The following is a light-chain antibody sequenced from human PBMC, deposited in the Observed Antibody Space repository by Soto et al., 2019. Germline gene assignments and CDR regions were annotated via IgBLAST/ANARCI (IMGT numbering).Light chain of an antibody. Sequence: NFMLTQPHSVSESPVKTVTISCTGTSGSISSNYVQWYQKRPGSAPTTVIYEDNQRPSGVPDRFSCYIDTSSNSASLTIYGLKTEDEADYYCKSYDTTXHVVVGVGIK. V-gene: IGLV6-57*02. J-gene: IGLJ2*01. CDR1: SGSISSNY. CDR2: EDN. CDR3: KSYDTTXHVV.